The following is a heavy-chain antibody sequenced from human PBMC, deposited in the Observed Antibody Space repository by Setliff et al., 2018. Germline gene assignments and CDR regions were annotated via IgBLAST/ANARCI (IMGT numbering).Heavy chain of an antibody. V-gene: IGHV1-2*02. CDR2: INPKSGGT. J-gene: IGHJ5*02. Sequence: RASVKVSCKASGYSFTDYYMHWVRQVPGRGLEWMGWINPKSGGTRYAQKVQGRVTMTRDTSISTAYMELSSLRSDDTAVYYCARDGISWLMWFDPWGQGTLVTVSS. CDR1: GYSFTDYY. D-gene: IGHD3-16*01. CDR3: ARDGISWLMWFDP.